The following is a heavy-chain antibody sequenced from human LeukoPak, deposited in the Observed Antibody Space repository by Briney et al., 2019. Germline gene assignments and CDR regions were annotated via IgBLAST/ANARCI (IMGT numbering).Heavy chain of an antibody. CDR2: FYNGINT. D-gene: IGHD5-18*01. Sequence: GGSLRLSCAAAGLTVSSNYMTWVRQVPGGGLAWVSVFYNGINTYYADSVKGRFTTSRDNSKNTLYLQMNSLRVEDTAVYFCARVGSGNAYGYADYWGQGTLVTVSS. CDR3: ARVGSGNAYGYADY. V-gene: IGHV3-66*01. J-gene: IGHJ4*02. CDR1: GLTVSSNY.